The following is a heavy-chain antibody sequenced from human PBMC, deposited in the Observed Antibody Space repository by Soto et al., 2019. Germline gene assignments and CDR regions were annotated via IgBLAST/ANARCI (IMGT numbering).Heavy chain of an antibody. J-gene: IGHJ6*03. CDR3: ASSSRSSWRYYYLDV. Sequence: QVQLQESGPGLVKPSETLSLTCTVSGGSISSSYWSWIRQPPGKGLEFIGYIYYSGSTNYNPSLQRRVTLSLYTSKDQLSLTLSSVTAADTAVYYCASSSRSSWRYYYLDVWGKGTTVTVSS. D-gene: IGHD6-6*01. CDR1: GGSISSSY. CDR2: IYYSGST. V-gene: IGHV4-59*01.